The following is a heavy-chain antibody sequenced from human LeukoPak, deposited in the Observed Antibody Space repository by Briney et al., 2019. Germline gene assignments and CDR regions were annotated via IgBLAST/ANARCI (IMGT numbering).Heavy chain of an antibody. CDR3: ARGGYSGSWSPNWFDP. Sequence: ASVKVSCKASGYTFTSYYMHWVRQAPGQGLEWMGIINPSGGSTSYAQKFQGRVTMTRDTSTSTVYMELSSLRSEDTAVYYCARGGYSGSWSPNWFDPWGQGTLVTVSS. CDR1: GYTFTSYY. J-gene: IGHJ5*02. D-gene: IGHD6-13*01. V-gene: IGHV1-46*01. CDR2: INPSGGST.